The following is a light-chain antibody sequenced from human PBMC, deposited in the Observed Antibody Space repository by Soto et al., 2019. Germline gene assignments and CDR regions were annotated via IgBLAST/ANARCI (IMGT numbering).Light chain of an antibody. Sequence: SSELTQPPSVSVAPGQTATITCGGNNIGSKSVHWYQQKPGQAPVVVIYDDSDRPSGIPERFSGSNSGNTATLTISRVEAGDEADYYCQVWDTSNDHRVVFGGGTKLTVL. V-gene: IGLV3-21*02. CDR3: QVWDTSNDHRVV. J-gene: IGLJ2*01. CDR1: NIGSKS. CDR2: DDS.